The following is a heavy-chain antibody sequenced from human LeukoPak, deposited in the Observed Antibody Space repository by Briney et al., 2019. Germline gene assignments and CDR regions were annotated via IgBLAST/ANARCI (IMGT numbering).Heavy chain of an antibody. CDR3: ARDPGYCSSTSCYYYLDY. J-gene: IGHJ4*02. D-gene: IGHD2-2*01. V-gene: IGHV3-30*02. CDR2: IWSDGTSK. CDR1: GFTFNTHG. Sequence: GGSLRLSCAASGFTFNTHGMHWVRQAPGKGLEWLAIIWSDGTSKYYADSVKGRFTISRDNSKNTLYLQMNSLRAEDTAVYYCARDPGYCSSTSCYYYLDYWGQGTLVTVSS.